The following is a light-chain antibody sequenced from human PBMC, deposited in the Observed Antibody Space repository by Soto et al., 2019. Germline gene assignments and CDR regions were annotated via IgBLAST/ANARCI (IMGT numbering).Light chain of an antibody. J-gene: IGKJ2*01. CDR1: QSVTSNF. V-gene: IGKV3-20*01. CDR3: QQYGTSPAT. CDR2: GAS. Sequence: EIVMTQSPGTLSLSPGERANLSCRASQSVTSNFLAWYQQKPGQAPGLLIYGASSRATGIPDRFSGSGSGTDFTLTISRLEPEDFAVYYCQQYGTSPATFGQGTKLEIK.